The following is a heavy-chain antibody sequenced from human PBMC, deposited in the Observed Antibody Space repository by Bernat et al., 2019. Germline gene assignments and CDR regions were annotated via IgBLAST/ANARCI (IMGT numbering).Heavy chain of an antibody. CDR3: ARVGVAARYYYYYGMDV. Sequence: QVQLVESGGGVVQPGRSLRLSCATSGFTFSSYAMHWVRQAPGKGLEWVAVISYDGSNKYYADSVKGRFTISRDNSKNTLYLQMNSLRPDDTAVYYCARVGVAARYYYYYGMDVWGQGTTVTVSS. CDR1: GFTFSSYA. V-gene: IGHV3-30-3*01. CDR2: ISYDGSNK. J-gene: IGHJ6*02. D-gene: IGHD6-6*01.